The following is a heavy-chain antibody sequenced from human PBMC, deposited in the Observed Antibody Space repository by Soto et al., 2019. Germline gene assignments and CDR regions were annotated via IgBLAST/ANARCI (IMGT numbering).Heavy chain of an antibody. D-gene: IGHD5-18*01. CDR3: ARKIGGYVYLLDY. Sequence: PSETLSLTCTVYGGTCKDHYCRWILQPPGKGQAWSGEINHSGSTNYNPSLKSRVTISVDTSKNQFSLKLSSVTAADTAVYYCARKIGGYVYLLDYWGQGTLVTVS. V-gene: IGHV4-34*01. J-gene: IGHJ4*02. CDR1: GGTCKDHY. CDR2: INHSGST.